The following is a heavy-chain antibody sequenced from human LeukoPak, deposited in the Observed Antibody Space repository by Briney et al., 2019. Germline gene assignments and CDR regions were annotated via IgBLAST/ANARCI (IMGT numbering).Heavy chain of an antibody. CDR3: AKVGYYGSGSYFAAFDI. D-gene: IGHD3-10*01. V-gene: IGHV3-30*02. J-gene: IGHJ3*02. Sequence: GGSLRLSCAASGFTFSSYEMNWVRQAPGKGLEWVAFIRYDGSNKYYADSVKGRFTISRDNSKNTLYLQMNSLRAEDTAVYYCAKVGYYGSGSYFAAFDIWGQGTMVTVSS. CDR1: GFTFSSYE. CDR2: IRYDGSNK.